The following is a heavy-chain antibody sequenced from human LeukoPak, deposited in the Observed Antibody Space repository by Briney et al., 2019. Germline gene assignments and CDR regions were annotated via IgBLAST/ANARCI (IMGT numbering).Heavy chain of an antibody. CDR3: ARGGPYSGSYLRRSGWFDP. J-gene: IGHJ5*02. V-gene: IGHV4-34*01. Sequence: SETLSLTCAVYGGFFSGYYRSWIRQPPGKGLEWIGEINHSGSTNYNPSLKSRVTISVDTSKNQFSLKLSSVTAADTAVYYCARGGPYSGSYLRRSGWFDPWGQGTLVTVSS. CDR2: INHSGST. CDR1: GGFFSGYY. D-gene: IGHD1-26*01.